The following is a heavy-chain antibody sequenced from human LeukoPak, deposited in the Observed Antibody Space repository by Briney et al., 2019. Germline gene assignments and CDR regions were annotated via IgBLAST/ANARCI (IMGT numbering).Heavy chain of an antibody. CDR3: ARKGSESSSWLFDH. Sequence: SETLSLTCAVSGGSFSGYYWSWIRQPPGKGLEWIGEINHSGSTNYNPSLKSRVTISVDTSKNQFSLKLSSVTAADTAVYYCARKGSESSSWLFDHWGQGTLVTVSS. V-gene: IGHV4-34*01. CDR1: GGSFSGYY. CDR2: INHSGST. J-gene: IGHJ4*02. D-gene: IGHD6-13*01.